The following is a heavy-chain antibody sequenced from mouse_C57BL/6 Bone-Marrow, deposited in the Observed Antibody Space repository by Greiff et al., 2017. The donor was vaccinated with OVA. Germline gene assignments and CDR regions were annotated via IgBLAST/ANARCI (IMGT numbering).Heavy chain of an antibody. CDR3: ARHEAQAGFAY. CDR2: INSDGGST. D-gene: IGHD3-2*02. Sequence: EVKLMESGGGLVQPGESLKLSCESNDYEFPSHDMSWVRKTPEQRLELVAAINSDGGSTYYPDTMEGRFTISRDNTKKTLYLQMSSLRSEDTALYYCARHEAQAGFAYWGQGTLVTVSA. V-gene: IGHV5-2*01. J-gene: IGHJ3*01. CDR1: DYEFPSHD.